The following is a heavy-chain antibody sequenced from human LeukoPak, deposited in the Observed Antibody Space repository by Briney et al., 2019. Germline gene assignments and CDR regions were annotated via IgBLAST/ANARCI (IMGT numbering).Heavy chain of an antibody. J-gene: IGHJ4*02. CDR1: GFTFSSYS. Sequence: GGSLRLSCAASGFTFSSYSMNWVRQAPGKGLEWVSAISGSGGSTYYADSVKGRFTISRDNSKNTLYLQMNSLRAEDTAVYYCAKDDVVVPAAILFPVGSSNDYWGQGTLVTVSS. CDR2: ISGSGGST. CDR3: AKDDVVVPAAILFPVGSSNDY. D-gene: IGHD2-2*01. V-gene: IGHV3-23*01.